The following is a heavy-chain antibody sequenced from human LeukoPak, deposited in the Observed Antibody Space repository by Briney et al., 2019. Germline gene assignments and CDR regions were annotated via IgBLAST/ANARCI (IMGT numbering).Heavy chain of an antibody. CDR3: ARDSSGSETNPRHYFDY. J-gene: IGHJ4*02. Sequence: ASVKVSCKASGYTFTSYYKHWVRQAPGQGLEWMGIINPSGGSTSYAQKFQGRVTMTRDTSTSTVYMELSSLRSEDTAVYYCARDSSGSETNPRHYFDYWGQGTLVTVSS. CDR2: INPSGGST. V-gene: IGHV1-46*01. CDR1: GYTFTSYY. D-gene: IGHD6-19*01.